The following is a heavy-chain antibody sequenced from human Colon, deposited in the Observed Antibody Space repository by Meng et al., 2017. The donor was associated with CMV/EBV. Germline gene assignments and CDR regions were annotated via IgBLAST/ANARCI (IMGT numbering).Heavy chain of an antibody. Sequence: SVKVSCKASGDTFSTHAITWVRQAPGQGLEWMGGIIPIFGTANYAQKFQGRVTITTDESTSTAYMELSSLRSEDTAVYYCARVGGIVGATNYAFDIWGQGTMVTVSS. D-gene: IGHD1-26*01. CDR2: IIPIFGTA. V-gene: IGHV1-69*05. CDR3: ARVGGIVGATNYAFDI. J-gene: IGHJ3*02. CDR1: GDTFSTHA.